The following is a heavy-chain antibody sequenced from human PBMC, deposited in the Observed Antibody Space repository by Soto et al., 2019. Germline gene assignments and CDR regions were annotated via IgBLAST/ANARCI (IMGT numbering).Heavy chain of an antibody. CDR1: GYTFTSYA. V-gene: IGHV1-3*01. CDR3: ARDMMYGDYVFDY. CDR2: INAGNGNT. J-gene: IGHJ4*02. D-gene: IGHD4-17*01. Sequence: ASVKVSCNASGYTFTSYAMHWVRQAPGQRLEWMGWINAGNGNTKYSQKFQGRVTITRDTSASTAYMELSSLRSEDTAVYYCARDMMYGDYVFDYWGQGTLVTVSS.